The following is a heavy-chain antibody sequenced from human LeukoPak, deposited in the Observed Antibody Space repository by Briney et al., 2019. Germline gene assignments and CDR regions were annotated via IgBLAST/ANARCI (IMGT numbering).Heavy chain of an antibody. D-gene: IGHD6-13*01. CDR2: IYYSGTT. CDR1: GGSISTTSYF. CDR3: ARVYSSSHNWFDT. V-gene: IGHV4-39*07. J-gene: IGHJ5*02. Sequence: SETLSLTCTVSGGSISTTSYFWAWLRQPPGEGLEWIGSIYYSGTTYYNSSLKSRVSISVETSKNHFSLKMSSLTAADTAVYYCARVYSSSHNWFDTWGQGTHVTVAS.